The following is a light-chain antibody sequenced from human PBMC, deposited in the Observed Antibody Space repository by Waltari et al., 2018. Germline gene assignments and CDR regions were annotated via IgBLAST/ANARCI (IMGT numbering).Light chain of an antibody. CDR2: KND. CDR3: ATWDDSLNSWV. CDR1: SSNVGNNY. V-gene: IGLV1-47*01. Sequence: QPVLTLPPSASGTPGQVVSFSCSGSSSNVGNNYVYWYQQLPGTAPKTLIYKNDQRPSGVPDRFFGSKSGTSASLVISGLRSEDEGHYTCATWDDSLNSWVFGGGTKLTIL. J-gene: IGLJ3*02.